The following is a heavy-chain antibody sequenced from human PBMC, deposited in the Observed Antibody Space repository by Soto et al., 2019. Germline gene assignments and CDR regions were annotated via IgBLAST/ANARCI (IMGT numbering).Heavy chain of an antibody. CDR2: IIPIFGTA. D-gene: IGHD2-15*01. CDR3: ARGPVVVVVAAHSYYYYYGMDV. J-gene: IGHJ6*02. V-gene: IGHV1-69*13. Sequence: VASVKVSCKASGGTFSSYAISWVRQAPGQGLEWMGGIIPIFGTANYAQKFQGRVTITAGESTSTAYMELSSLRSEDTAVYYCARGPVVVVVAAHSYYYYYGMDVWVQVTTVTVSS. CDR1: GGTFSSYA.